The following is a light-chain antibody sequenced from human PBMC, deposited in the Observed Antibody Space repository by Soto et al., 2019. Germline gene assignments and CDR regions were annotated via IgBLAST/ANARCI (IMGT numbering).Light chain of an antibody. CDR1: QSVSSSY. CDR3: QQYGSSPIT. CDR2: GTS. J-gene: IGKJ5*01. V-gene: IGKV3-20*01. Sequence: ETVLSQSPGTLSLSPGEGATLSCRASQSVSSSYLVWSQQKPGQAPRLLIFGTSSRATGIPDRFSGSGSGTDFTLTISRLEPEDFAVYYCQQYGSSPITFGQGTRLEIK.